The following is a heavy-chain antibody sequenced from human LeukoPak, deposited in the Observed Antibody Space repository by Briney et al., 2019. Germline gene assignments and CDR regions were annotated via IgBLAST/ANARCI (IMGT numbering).Heavy chain of an antibody. D-gene: IGHD2-15*01. V-gene: IGHV4-59*01. Sequence: SETLSLTCTFSGVSISSFHWSWIRQPPVKGLEWIGYIYNSGSTNYNPSLKSRVTISVDTSKNQVSLKLSSVTAADTAVYYCARKDGDYWGQGILVTVSS. CDR2: IYNSGST. CDR1: GVSISSFH. CDR3: ARKDGDY. J-gene: IGHJ4*02.